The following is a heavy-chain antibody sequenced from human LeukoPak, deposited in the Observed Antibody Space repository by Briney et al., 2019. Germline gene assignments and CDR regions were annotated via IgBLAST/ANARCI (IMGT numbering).Heavy chain of an antibody. V-gene: IGHV4-34*01. CDR3: ARGHSSGWPK. D-gene: IGHD6-19*01. CDR2: INHSGST. Sequence: SETLSLTCAVYGGSFSGYYWSWIRQPPGKGLEWIGEINHSGSTNYNPSLKSRVTISVDTSKNQFSLKLSSVTAADTAVYYCARGHSSGWPKWGQGTLVTVSS. J-gene: IGHJ4*02. CDR1: GGSFSGYY.